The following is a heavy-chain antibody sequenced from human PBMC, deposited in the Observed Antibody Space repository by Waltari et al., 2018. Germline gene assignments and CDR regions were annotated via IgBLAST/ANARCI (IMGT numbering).Heavy chain of an antibody. CDR2: MSYTGAT. CDR3: ATYIGASVGTAAFDV. V-gene: IGHV4-39*01. J-gene: IGHJ3*01. D-gene: IGHD1-1*01. CDR1: GVSITSNRHY. Sequence: QLQLQESGPGLVKPSEPLSLTCSVSGVSITSNRHYWGWIRQPPGHGLEWIGTMSYTGATYSSPSLESRVTVSRDTSKNQLSLKLVSVTAADTAVYYCATYIGASVGTAAFDVWGQGTMVAVSS.